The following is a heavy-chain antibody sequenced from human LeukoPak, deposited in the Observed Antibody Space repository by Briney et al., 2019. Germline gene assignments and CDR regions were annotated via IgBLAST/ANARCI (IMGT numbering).Heavy chain of an antibody. CDR3: ARVYSGYDLPGSLANYYFDY. CDR2: FYSGGSA. CDR1: GGSISSYY. V-gene: IGHV4-4*07. D-gene: IGHD5-12*01. Sequence: PSETLSLTCTVSGGSISSYYWSWIRQPAGKGLEWIGRFYSGGSADYNPFLKSRVTMSVDTSKNQFSLKLSSVAAADTAVYYCARVYSGYDLPGSLANYYFDYWGQGTLVTVSS. J-gene: IGHJ4*02.